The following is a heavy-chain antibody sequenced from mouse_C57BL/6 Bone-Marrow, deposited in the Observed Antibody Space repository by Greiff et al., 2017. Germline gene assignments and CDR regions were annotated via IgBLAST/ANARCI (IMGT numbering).Heavy chain of an antibody. V-gene: IGHV1-26*01. CDR3: AREDYGSPWYFDV. CDR1: GYTFTDYY. CDR2: INPNNGGT. Sequence: VQLQQSGPELVKPRASVKISCKASGYTFTDYYLNWVKQSHGKSLEWIGDINPNNGGTSYNQKFKGKATLTVDKSSSTAYMELRSLTSEDSAVYYCAREDYGSPWYFDVWGTGTTVTVSS. D-gene: IGHD1-1*01. J-gene: IGHJ1*03.